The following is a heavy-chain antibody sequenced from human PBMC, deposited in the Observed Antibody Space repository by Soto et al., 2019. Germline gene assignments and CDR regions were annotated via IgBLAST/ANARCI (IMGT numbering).Heavy chain of an antibody. V-gene: IGHV3-74*01. CDR3: ACWGHIVPVAPSDFDR. CDR1: GFPFTNYW. D-gene: IGHD2-8*02. CDR2: ISPDGIDV. J-gene: IGHJ4*02. Sequence: GGSLRLSCAACGFPFTNYWINWVRQTPWKGLMWVSRISPDGIDVGYADSVEGRFTVSRDNAKNTLYLQMHSLRAEDTAMYYCACWGHIVPVAPSDFDRWGQGTLVAVSS.